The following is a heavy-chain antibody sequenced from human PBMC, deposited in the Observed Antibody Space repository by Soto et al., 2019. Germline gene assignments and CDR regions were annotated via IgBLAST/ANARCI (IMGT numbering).Heavy chain of an antibody. V-gene: IGHV3-23*01. CDR1: GFTFTNYA. D-gene: IGHD2-15*01. J-gene: IGHJ4*02. CDR2: ISGGGTGT. CDR3: AKMSYRGSYCSRGSCYFDY. Sequence: GGSLRLSCAASGFTFTNYALHWVRQAPGKGLEWVSSISGGGTGTYSADAVKGRFTISSDKSRNTVYLQMNSLRAEDTAVYYCAKMSYRGSYCSRGSCYFDYWGQGILVTVSS.